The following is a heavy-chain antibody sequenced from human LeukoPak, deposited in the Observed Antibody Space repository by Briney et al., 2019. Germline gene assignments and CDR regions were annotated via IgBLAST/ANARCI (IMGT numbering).Heavy chain of an antibody. CDR2: IKYDGTHK. CDR1: GISFSSYW. V-gene: IGHV3-7*01. CDR3: ASSHDSSGND. D-gene: IGHD3-22*01. J-gene: IGHJ4*02. Sequence: PGGSLRLSCVASGISFSSYWMAWVRQAPGKGLEWVANIKYDGTHKFYAGSVKGRFTISRDNAKNSLFLEMNSLRADDTAVYFCASSHDSSGNDWGQGTLVTVSS.